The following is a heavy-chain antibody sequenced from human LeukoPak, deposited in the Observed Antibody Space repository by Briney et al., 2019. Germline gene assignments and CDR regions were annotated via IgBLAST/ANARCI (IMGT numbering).Heavy chain of an antibody. CDR1: GFTFSSYS. V-gene: IGHV3-21*01. CDR2: ISSSSSYI. Sequence: GGSLRLSCAASGFTFSSYSMNWVRQAPGKGLEWVSSISSSSSYIYYADSVKGRFTISRDNAKNSLYLQMNSLRAEDTAVYYCARVSGPGMNEYFHLWGQGTLVTVSS. J-gene: IGHJ1*01. CDR3: ARVSGPGMNEYFHL. D-gene: IGHD3-10*01.